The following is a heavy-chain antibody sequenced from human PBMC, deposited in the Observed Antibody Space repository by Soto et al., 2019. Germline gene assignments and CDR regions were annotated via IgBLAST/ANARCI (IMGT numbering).Heavy chain of an antibody. D-gene: IGHD2-15*01. V-gene: IGHV5-51*01. CDR1: GYSFTSYW. CDR3: ARLDMRMRNAAWYNP. Sequence: GASLKISSKASGYSFTSYWIGWVRQMPGRGLERMGIIYPCDSDTRYSQSFQGQVTISADKSINTAYLQWRSLKTSDTAMYYCARLDMRMRNAAWYNPWDRGTLITVSS. J-gene: IGHJ5*02. CDR2: IYPCDSDT.